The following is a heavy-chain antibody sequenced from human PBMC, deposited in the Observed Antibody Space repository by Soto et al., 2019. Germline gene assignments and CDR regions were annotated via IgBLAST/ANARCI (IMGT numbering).Heavy chain of an antibody. CDR3: ARVRVIRGVIPSHFGR. J-gene: IGHJ4*02. Sequence: QAHLAQSGAEVKKPGSSVTVSCKASGGTFNSYGISWVRQAPGQGLDWMGVIIPLYGTVNYAPKFQGRVSITADNSPSTAYMDLNSLRSDDTAVYYCARVRVIRGVIPSHFGRWGQGTQVTVSS. V-gene: IGHV1-69*06. CDR2: IIPLYGTV. CDR1: GGTFNSYG. D-gene: IGHD3-10*01.